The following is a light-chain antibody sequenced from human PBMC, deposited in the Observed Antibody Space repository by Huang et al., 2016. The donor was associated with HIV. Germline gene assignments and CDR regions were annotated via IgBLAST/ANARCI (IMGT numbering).Light chain of an antibody. CDR3: MQGTHWPPT. Sequence: DVGMTQSPLSLPVTLGQPASISCRSSQSLVHSDGNTYLNWFHQRPGQSPRRLIYKISRRDAGVPDRFSGSGSSTDFTLKISRVEAEDVGVYYCMQGTHWPPTFGQGTKVEIK. CDR2: KIS. J-gene: IGKJ1*01. V-gene: IGKV2-30*02. CDR1: QSLVHSDGNTY.